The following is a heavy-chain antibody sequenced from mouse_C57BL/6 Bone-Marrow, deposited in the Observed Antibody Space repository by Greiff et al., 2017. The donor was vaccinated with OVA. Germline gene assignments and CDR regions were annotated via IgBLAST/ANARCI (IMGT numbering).Heavy chain of an antibody. CDR1: GFTFSRYA. Sequence: EVKLMESGGGLVTPGGSLKLSCAASGFTFSRYAMSLVRQTPEKRLEWVATISDGGSYTYYPDNVKGRFTISRDNAKNNLYLQMSHLKSEDTAMYYCARITTVVFDYWGQGTTLTVSS. CDR2: ISDGGSYT. V-gene: IGHV5-4*03. D-gene: IGHD1-1*01. CDR3: ARITTVVFDY. J-gene: IGHJ2*01.